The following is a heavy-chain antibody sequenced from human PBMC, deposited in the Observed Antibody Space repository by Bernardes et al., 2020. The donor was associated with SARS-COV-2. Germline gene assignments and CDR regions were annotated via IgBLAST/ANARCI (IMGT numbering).Heavy chain of an antibody. D-gene: IGHD3-10*01. CDR3: ARHRWVYYGSGSYYYYGMDV. Sequence: GESLKISCKGSGYSFTSYWIGWVRQMPGKGLEWMGIIYPGDSDTRYSPSFQGQVTISADKSISTAYLQWSSLKASDTAMYYCARHRWVYYGSGSYYYYGMDVWGQGTTVTVSS. V-gene: IGHV5-51*01. J-gene: IGHJ6*02. CDR1: GYSFTSYW. CDR2: IYPGDSDT.